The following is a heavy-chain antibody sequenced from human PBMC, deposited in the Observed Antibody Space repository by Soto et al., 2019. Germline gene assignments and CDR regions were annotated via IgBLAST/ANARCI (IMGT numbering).Heavy chain of an antibody. CDR3: AYHQGDGYHKYGMDV. J-gene: IGHJ6*02. V-gene: IGHV3-30*03. D-gene: IGHD5-12*01. Sequence: QLPLVASGGGVVQPGRSLRLSCAASGITFSTYDMHWVRQAPGKGMEWVAVISYNGIGKLYADSVKGRFSIARDNSKNTVYLQMKGRRAEDTVRYYCAYHQGDGYHKYGMDVWGQGTTVTVSS. CDR2: ISYNGIGK. CDR1: GITFSTYD.